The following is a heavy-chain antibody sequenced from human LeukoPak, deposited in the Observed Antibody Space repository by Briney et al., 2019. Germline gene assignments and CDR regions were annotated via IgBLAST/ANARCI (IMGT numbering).Heavy chain of an antibody. CDR1: GYTFSSYW. J-gene: IGHJ3*02. CDR3: ARPGANDAFDI. Sequence: GESLKISCKGSGYTFSSYWIGWVRQMPGKGLEWMGIIYPGDSDTRYSPSLQGQVTISADKSISTAYLQWSSLKASDTAMYYCARPGANDAFDIWGQGTMVTVSS. CDR2: IYPGDSDT. D-gene: IGHD3-10*01. V-gene: IGHV5-51*01.